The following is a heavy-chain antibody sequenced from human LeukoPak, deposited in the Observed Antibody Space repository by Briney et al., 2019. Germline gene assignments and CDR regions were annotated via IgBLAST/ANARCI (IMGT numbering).Heavy chain of an antibody. CDR2: INTSGST. Sequence: PSETLSLTCTVSGDSISSYYWTWLRQSAGKGLEGVGRINTSGSTNYNPSLRSRVTMSVNTSKHQFSLNLTSVTAADTAVYSCAREGGDPRWLDPWGQGTLVTVSS. J-gene: IGHJ5*02. CDR3: AREGGDPRWLDP. V-gene: IGHV4-4*07. D-gene: IGHD6-25*01. CDR1: GDSISSYY.